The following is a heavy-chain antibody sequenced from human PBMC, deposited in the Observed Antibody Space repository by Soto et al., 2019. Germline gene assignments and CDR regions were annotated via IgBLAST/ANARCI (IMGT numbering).Heavy chain of an antibody. CDR1: GGTFSSYA. J-gene: IGHJ6*02. D-gene: IGHD3-9*01. Sequence: AASVKVSCKASGGTFSSYAISWVRQAPGQGLEWMGGIIPIFGTANYAQKFQGRVTITADESTSTAYMELSSLRSEDTAVYYCARDHAGDSSPYDILTGYNYYGMDVWGQGTTVTVSS. V-gene: IGHV1-69*13. CDR2: IIPIFGTA. CDR3: ARDHAGDSSPYDILTGYNYYGMDV.